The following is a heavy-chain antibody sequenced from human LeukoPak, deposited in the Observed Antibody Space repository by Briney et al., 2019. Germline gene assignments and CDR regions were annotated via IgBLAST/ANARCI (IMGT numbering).Heavy chain of an antibody. CDR3: ARVRLVWGMETFDL. CDR1: GYTFTGYY. CDR2: INPNSGGA. D-gene: IGHD3-16*01. V-gene: IGHV1-2*02. Sequence: GASVKVSCKASGYTFTGYYLHWVRQAPGQGLEWMGWINPNSGGANYAQKFQGRVTMTRDTSISTAYMELSRLRSDDTAIYYCARVRLVWGMETFDLWGQGTMVIVSS. J-gene: IGHJ3*01.